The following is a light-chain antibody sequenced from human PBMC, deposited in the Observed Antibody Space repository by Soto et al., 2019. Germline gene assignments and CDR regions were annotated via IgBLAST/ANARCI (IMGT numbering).Light chain of an antibody. Sequence: DIPMNQSPSTLSASVGDRVTITCRASQSISSWLAWYQQKPGKAPKLLIYKASSLESGVPSRFSGSGSGTEFTLTISSLQPEDFATYYCQQYHSYPLTLGQGTRLEIK. CDR2: KAS. J-gene: IGKJ5*01. V-gene: IGKV1-5*03. CDR1: QSISSW. CDR3: QQYHSYPLT.